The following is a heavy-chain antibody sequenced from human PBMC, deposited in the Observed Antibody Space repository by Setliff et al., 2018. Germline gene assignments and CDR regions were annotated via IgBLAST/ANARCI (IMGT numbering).Heavy chain of an antibody. J-gene: IGHJ6*02. V-gene: IGHV1-8*02. CDR2: MNPNSGNT. D-gene: IGHD2-15*01. Sequence: RASVKVSCKASGYTFTSYDINWVRQATGQGLEWMGWMNPNSGNTGYAQKFQGRVTMTRNTSISTAYMELSSLRSEDTAVYYCATYCGGGSCYSFLYNYYYYGMDVWGQGTTVTVSS. CDR1: GYTFTSYD. CDR3: ATYCGGGSCYSFLYNYYYYGMDV.